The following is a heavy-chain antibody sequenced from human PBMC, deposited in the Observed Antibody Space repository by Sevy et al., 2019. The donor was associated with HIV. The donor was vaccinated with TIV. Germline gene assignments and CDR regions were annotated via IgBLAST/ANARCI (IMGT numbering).Heavy chain of an antibody. Sequence: SETLSLTCTVYGGSITSLYWNWIRQPPGKGLEWIANIYYNGHINYNPSLKSRVTLSLDTSKNQFSLRLSSVTAADTAMYYCGGVIAWGRGYSWGQGTLVTVSS. CDR3: GGVIAWGRGYS. CDR2: IYYNGHI. CDR1: GGSITSLY. J-gene: IGHJ4*02. V-gene: IGHV4-59*08. D-gene: IGHD2-21*01.